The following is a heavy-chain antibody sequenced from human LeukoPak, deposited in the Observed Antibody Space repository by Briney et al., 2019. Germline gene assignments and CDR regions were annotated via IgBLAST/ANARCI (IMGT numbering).Heavy chain of an antibody. CDR2: FGGSGGTT. CDR3: ARYCSSISCYSAYYGMDV. V-gene: IGHV3-23*01. CDR1: GFTFSTYG. J-gene: IGHJ6*04. Sequence: PGGSLRLSCAASGFTFSTYGMSWVRQAPGEGLEWVSSFGGSGGTTYYADSVKGRFTISRDNSKSALYLQTNSLRAEDTAVYYCARYCSSISCYSAYYGMDVWGKGTTVTVSS. D-gene: IGHD2-2*01.